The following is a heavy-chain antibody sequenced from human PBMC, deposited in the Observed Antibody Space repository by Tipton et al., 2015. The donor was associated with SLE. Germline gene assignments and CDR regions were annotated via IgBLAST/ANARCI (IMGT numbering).Heavy chain of an antibody. Sequence: SLRLSCEASGFTFSSYGMHWVRQAPGKGLEWVAFIRYDGSNEHYADSVKGRFTISRDNAKNSLYLQMNSLRAEDTAVYYCARRHFGVVFISAFDIWGQGTMVTVSS. CDR3: ARRHFGVVFISAFDI. V-gene: IGHV3-33*01. J-gene: IGHJ3*02. D-gene: IGHD3-3*01. CDR2: IRYDGSNE. CDR1: GFTFSSYG.